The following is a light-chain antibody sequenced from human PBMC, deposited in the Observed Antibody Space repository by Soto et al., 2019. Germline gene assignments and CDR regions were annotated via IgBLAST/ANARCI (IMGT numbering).Light chain of an antibody. CDR1: NSNIGAGYD. V-gene: IGLV1-40*01. Sequence: QSVMTQPPSVSGAPGQRVTIACTGNNSNIGAGYDVHWYRRFPGAAPTLLLSGYYNRPSGVPDRISGSKSGTSVSLAITDLKAEDEADYYCRSYDSGLIGLVFGTGTKLTVL. CDR2: GYY. CDR3: RSYDSGLIGLV. J-gene: IGLJ2*01.